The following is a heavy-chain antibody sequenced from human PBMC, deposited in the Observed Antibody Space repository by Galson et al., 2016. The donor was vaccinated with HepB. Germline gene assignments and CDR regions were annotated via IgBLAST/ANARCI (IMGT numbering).Heavy chain of an antibody. V-gene: IGHV4-30-4*01. CDR2: IYYSGST. CDR1: GGSISSGDYY. D-gene: IGHD3-16*01. J-gene: IGHJ4*02. Sequence: TLSLTCTVSGGSISSGDYYWRWIRQHPGKGLGWIGSIYYSGSTYHSPPLKSRVTISVDTSKNQFALKLNSVTGTDTAVYYCARGPAFGGVDNWGQGTLVTVSS. CDR3: ARGPAFGGVDN.